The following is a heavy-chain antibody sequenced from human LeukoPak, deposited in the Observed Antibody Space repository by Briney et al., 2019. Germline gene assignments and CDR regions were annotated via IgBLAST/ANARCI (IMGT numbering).Heavy chain of an antibody. D-gene: IGHD3-9*01. V-gene: IGHV1-18*01. CDR3: ATGVDYDILTGDAFDI. CDR2: ISAYNGNT. Sequence: ASVKVSCKASGYTFTSYGISWVRQAPGQGLEWMGWISAYNGNTNYAQKFQGRVTMTEDTSTDTAYMELSSLRSEDTAVYYCATGVDYDILTGDAFDIWGQGTMVTVSS. CDR1: GYTFTSYG. J-gene: IGHJ3*02.